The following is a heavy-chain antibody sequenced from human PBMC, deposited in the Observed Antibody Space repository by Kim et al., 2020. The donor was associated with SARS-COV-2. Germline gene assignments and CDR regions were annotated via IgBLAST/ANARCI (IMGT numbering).Heavy chain of an antibody. D-gene: IGHD2-8*01. Sequence: GGSLRLSCAASGFTFTVYSMHWVRQAPGKGLEWVSFISCGGGNTYYADSVKGRFTISRDSSKNTLFLQMSSLRLADTALYYCTRGRIYAICGHCFHS. J-gene: IGHJ5*01. CDR2: ISCGGGNT. CDR3: TRGRIYAICGHCFHS. CDR1: GFTFTVYS. V-gene: IGHV3-30*04.